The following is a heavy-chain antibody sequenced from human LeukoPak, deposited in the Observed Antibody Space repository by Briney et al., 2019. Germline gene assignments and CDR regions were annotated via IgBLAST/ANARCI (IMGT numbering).Heavy chain of an antibody. V-gene: IGHV4-34*01. Sequence: SETLSLTCAVYGGSFSGYYWSWIRQPPGKGLEWMGEINHSGSTNYNPSLKSRVTISVDTSKNQFSLKLSSVTAADTAVSYCARRRITMIVVVITSFDYWGQGTLVTVSS. CDR2: INHSGST. D-gene: IGHD3-22*01. CDR1: GGSFSGYY. J-gene: IGHJ4*02. CDR3: ARRRITMIVVVITSFDY.